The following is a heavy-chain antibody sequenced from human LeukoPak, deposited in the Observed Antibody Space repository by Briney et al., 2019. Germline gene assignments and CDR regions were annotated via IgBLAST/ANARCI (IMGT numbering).Heavy chain of an antibody. CDR2: IYYSGST. CDR1: GGSISSGGYY. CDR3: ARERWLQRMGFDY. V-gene: IGHV4-31*03. J-gene: IGHJ4*02. D-gene: IGHD5-24*01. Sequence: SETLSLTCTVSGGSISSGGYYWSWIRQHPGKGLEWIGYIYYSGSTYYNPSLKSRVTISVDTSKNQFSLKLSPVTAADTAVYYCARERWLQRMGFDYWGQGTLVTVSS.